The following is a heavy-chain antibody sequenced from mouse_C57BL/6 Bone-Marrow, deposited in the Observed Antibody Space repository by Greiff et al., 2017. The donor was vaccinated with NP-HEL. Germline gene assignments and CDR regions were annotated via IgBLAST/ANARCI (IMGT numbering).Heavy chain of an antibody. Sequence: VKLLESGAELARPGASMKLSCKASGYTFTSYGISWVKQRTGQGLEWIGEIYPRSGNTYYNEKFKGKATLTADKSSSTAYMELRSLTSEDAAVYFCAKTARFAYWGQGTLVTVSA. CDR1: GYTFTSYG. J-gene: IGHJ3*01. V-gene: IGHV1-81*01. CDR2: IYPRSGNT. CDR3: AKTARFAY. D-gene: IGHD3-2*01.